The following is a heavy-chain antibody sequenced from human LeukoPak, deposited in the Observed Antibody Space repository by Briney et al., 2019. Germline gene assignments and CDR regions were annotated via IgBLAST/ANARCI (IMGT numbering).Heavy chain of an antibody. D-gene: IGHD6-19*01. CDR2: INSDGRST. V-gene: IGHV3-74*01. CDR3: ARDGSGRYSSGLNWFDP. Sequence: GGSLRLSCAASGFTFSNYWMHWVRQAPGKGLVWVSRINSDGRSTNYADSVKGRFTISRDNAKNTLYLQMNSLRAEDTAVYYCARDGSGRYSSGLNWFDPWGQGTLVTVSS. J-gene: IGHJ5*02. CDR1: GFTFSNYW.